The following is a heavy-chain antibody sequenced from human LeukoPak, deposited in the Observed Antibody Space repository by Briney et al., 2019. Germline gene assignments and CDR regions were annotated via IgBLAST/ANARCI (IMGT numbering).Heavy chain of an antibody. V-gene: IGHV3-7*02. D-gene: IGHD1-1*01. CDR1: GFTFRNYW. CDR3: ATYKNQPHTLFFDF. J-gene: IGHJ4*02. CDR2: INEDGSEK. Sequence: GSLRLSCAASGFTFRNYWMNWVRQVPGKGLEWVANINEDGSEKNYVDSVKGRFTTSRDNARNSLSLQMNSLRSEDTAVYYCATYKNQPHTLFFDFWGQGALVTVSA.